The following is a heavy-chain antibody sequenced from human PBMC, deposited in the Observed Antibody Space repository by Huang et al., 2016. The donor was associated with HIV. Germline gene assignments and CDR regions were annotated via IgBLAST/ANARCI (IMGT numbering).Heavy chain of an antibody. CDR2: ISAYKGNT. D-gene: IGHD1-1*01. CDR3: ARDHWYPLQNWFDL. Sequence: QVELVHSGAEVKRPGASVRVYCKAAGYIFTKCGINWVRQAPGQGLEWMGWISAYKGNTNYAEKFQGRVTLTRDTSATTAYMELRDVTSADTAVYYCARDHWYPLQNWFDLWGQGTLVTVSS. V-gene: IGHV1-18*01. CDR1: GYIFTKCG. J-gene: IGHJ5*01.